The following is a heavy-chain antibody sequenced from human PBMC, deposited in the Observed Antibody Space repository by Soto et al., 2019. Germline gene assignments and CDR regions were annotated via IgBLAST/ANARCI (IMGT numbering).Heavy chain of an antibody. CDR2: IYFSGST. D-gene: IGHD3-10*01. J-gene: IGHJ4*02. V-gene: IGHV4-39*07. CDR1: GGSFSSSNDC. CDR3: ARDYGSGSYYFDY. Sequence: SETLSLTCTVSGGSFSSSNDCWVWIRKPPGKGLEWVGHIYFSGSTNYNPSLKSRVTISVDTSKNQFSLKLSSVTAADTAVYYCARDYGSGSYYFDYWGQGTLVTVS.